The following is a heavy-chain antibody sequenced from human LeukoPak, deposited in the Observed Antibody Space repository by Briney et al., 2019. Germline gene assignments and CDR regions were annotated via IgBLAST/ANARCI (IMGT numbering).Heavy chain of an antibody. J-gene: IGHJ4*02. Sequence: GESLKISCKTSGYNFANYWIDWVRQMPGKGLEWMGIIYPGDSDTRYSPSFQGQVTISADKSNSTAYLQWSSLKASDTAMYYCARTYSSGPDYWGQGTLVTVSS. CDR1: GYNFANYW. D-gene: IGHD6-19*01. CDR2: IYPGDSDT. CDR3: ARTYSSGPDY. V-gene: IGHV5-51*01.